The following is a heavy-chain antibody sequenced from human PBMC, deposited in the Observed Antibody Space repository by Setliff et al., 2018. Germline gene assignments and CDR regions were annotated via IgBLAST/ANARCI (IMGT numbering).Heavy chain of an antibody. CDR2: ISAYNGDT. CDR1: GYTFTKYG. J-gene: IGHJ5*02. D-gene: IGHD2-15*01. CDR3: ARDSPEMVAPPAAHCFDP. V-gene: IGHV1-18*01. Sequence: ASVKVSCKASGYTFTKYGINWVRQAPGQRLEWVGWISAYNGDTNYAQKFQGRVTMTTDRSTSTAYMELRSLRSDDTAVYYCARDSPEMVAPPAAHCFDPWGQGTLVTVS.